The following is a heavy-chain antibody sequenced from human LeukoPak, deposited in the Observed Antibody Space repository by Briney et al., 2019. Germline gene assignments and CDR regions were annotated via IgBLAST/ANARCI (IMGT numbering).Heavy chain of an antibody. Sequence: PVGSLRLSCAASGFTFSRYWMSWVRQAPGKGLEWVANIKRDVSEEYLVDSVKGRFTISRDNAKNSLYLQMNSLREEDTAVYYCAREATGDNAFDIWGQGTMVTVSS. CDR3: AREATGDNAFDI. J-gene: IGHJ3*02. V-gene: IGHV3-7*01. D-gene: IGHD7-27*01. CDR2: IKRDVSEE. CDR1: GFTFSRYW.